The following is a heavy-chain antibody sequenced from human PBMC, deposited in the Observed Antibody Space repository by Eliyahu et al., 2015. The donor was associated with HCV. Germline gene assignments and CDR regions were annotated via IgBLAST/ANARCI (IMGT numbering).Heavy chain of an antibody. CDR2: IYYSGST. J-gene: IGHJ6*02. CDR1: GGSVXSGSYY. CDR3: ARLAYCGGDCYPAELYGMDV. Sequence: QVQLQESGPGLVKPSETLSLTCTVSGGSVXSGSYYWSWIRQPPGKGLEWIGYIYYSGSTNYNPSLKSRVTISVDTSKNQFSLKLSSVTAADTAVYYCARLAYCGGDCYPAELYGMDVWGQGTTVTVSS. V-gene: IGHV4-61*01. D-gene: IGHD2-21*02.